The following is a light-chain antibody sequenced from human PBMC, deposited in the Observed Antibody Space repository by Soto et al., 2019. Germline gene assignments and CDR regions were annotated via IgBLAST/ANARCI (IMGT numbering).Light chain of an antibody. CDR1: QTISSW. V-gene: IGKV1-5*03. Sequence: DIQMTQSPSTLSGSVGDRVTITCRASQTISSWLAWYQQKPGKAPKLLVYKASTLKSGVTSRFSGSGSGTEFTLTISSLQPADFAPYYCQHYNSYSEAFGQGTKVELK. CDR2: KAS. J-gene: IGKJ1*01. CDR3: QHYNSYSEA.